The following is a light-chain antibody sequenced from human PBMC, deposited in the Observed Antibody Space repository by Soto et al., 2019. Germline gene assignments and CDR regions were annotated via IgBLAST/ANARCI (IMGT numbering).Light chain of an antibody. CDR3: QQYKNFPWT. CDR1: QSISSW. V-gene: IGKV1-5*03. Sequence: DIQMTQSPSTLSASLGDRVTITCRASQSISSWLAWYQQRPGQAPKLLISKASTLEGGVPSRFSGSGSGTEFTLTITSLQPDDFATYYCQQYKNFPWTFGQGTKVDI. J-gene: IGKJ1*01. CDR2: KAS.